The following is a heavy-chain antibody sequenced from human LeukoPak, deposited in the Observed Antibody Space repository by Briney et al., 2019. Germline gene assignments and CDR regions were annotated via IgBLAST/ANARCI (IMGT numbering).Heavy chain of an antibody. V-gene: IGHV3-21*01. CDR2: ISSSSSYI. CDR1: GFTFSSYS. D-gene: IGHD6-6*01. Sequence: GGSLRLSCAASGFTFSSYSMNWVRQAPGKGLEWVSSISSSSSYIYYADSVKGRFTISRDNAKNSLYLQMNSLRAEDTAVYYCARDGGAARPTEAVDYWGQGTLVTVSS. CDR3: ARDGGAARPTEAVDY. J-gene: IGHJ4*02.